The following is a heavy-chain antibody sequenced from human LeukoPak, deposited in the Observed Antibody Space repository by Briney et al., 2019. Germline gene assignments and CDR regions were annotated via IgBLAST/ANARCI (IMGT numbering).Heavy chain of an antibody. J-gene: IGHJ6*03. CDR2: ISAYNGNT. Sequence: GASVKVSCKASGYTFTSYGISWVRQAPGQGLEWMGWISAYNGNTNYAQKLQGRVTMTTDTSTSTAYMELRSLRSDDTAVYYCARGILVPAAQGTYYYYMDVWAKGPRSPSP. CDR1: GYTFTSYG. D-gene: IGHD2-2*01. V-gene: IGHV1-18*01. CDR3: ARGILVPAAQGTYYYYMDV.